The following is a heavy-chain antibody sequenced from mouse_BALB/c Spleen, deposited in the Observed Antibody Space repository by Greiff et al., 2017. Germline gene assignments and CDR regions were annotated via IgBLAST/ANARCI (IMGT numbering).Heavy chain of an antibody. D-gene: IGHD1-1*01. V-gene: IGHV5-6-3*01. CDR3: ARNGNQAWLAY. CDR1: GFTFSSYG. J-gene: IGHJ3*01. Sequence: EVKLVESGGGLVQPGGSLKLSCAASGFTFSSYGMSWVRQTPDKRLELVATINSNGGSTYYPDSVKGRFTISRDNAKNTLYLQMSSLKSEDTAMYYCARNGNQAWLAYWGQGTLVTVSA. CDR2: INSNGGST.